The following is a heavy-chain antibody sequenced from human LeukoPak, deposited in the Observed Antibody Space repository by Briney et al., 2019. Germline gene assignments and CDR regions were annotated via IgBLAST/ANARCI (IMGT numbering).Heavy chain of an antibody. Sequence: SETLSLTCAVYGGSFSGYYWSWIRQPPGKGLEWIGEINHSGSTNYNPSLKSRVTISVDTSKNQFSLKLSSVTAADTAAYYCARDSYYDLLTGYYPYYYYGMDVWGQGTTVTVSS. D-gene: IGHD3-9*01. CDR1: GGSFSGYY. J-gene: IGHJ6*02. V-gene: IGHV4-34*01. CDR2: INHSGST. CDR3: ARDSYYDLLTGYYPYYYYGMDV.